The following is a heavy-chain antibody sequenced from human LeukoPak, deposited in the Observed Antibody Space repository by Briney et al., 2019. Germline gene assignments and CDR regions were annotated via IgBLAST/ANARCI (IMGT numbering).Heavy chain of an antibody. CDR1: GFTFSDYS. Sequence: GGSLRLSCAASGFTFSDYSMNWVRQAPGKGLEWVSFISGRGSYIYYVESVKGRSTISRDNAKNSVYLEMHRLRAEDTAVYYCAAYDSSGYVDYWGQGTLVTVSS. V-gene: IGHV3-21*01. CDR3: AAYDSSGYVDY. J-gene: IGHJ4*02. CDR2: ISGRGSYI. D-gene: IGHD3-22*01.